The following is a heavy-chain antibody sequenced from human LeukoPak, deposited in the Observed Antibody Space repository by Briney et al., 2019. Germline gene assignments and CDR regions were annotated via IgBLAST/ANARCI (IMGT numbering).Heavy chain of an antibody. Sequence: SETLSLTCSVSGVSISSYYWSWIRQPPGKGLEWIGYIFYSGNTIYNPSLRSRVTISADTSKNHFSLRLRSVTAADTAVYYCARLAAISGSDYPDDWGQGTLVTVSS. CDR3: ARLAAISGSDYPDD. V-gene: IGHV4-59*08. J-gene: IGHJ4*02. D-gene: IGHD1-26*01. CDR2: IFYSGNT. CDR1: GVSISSYY.